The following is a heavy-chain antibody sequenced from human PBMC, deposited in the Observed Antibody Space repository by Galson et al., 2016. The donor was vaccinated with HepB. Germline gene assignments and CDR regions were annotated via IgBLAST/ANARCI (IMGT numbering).Heavy chain of an antibody. CDR3: VRDSVAGMDY. V-gene: IGHV3-30-3*01. CDR2: IAYDGSNQ. CDR1: GFRFSNYA. Sequence: SLRLSCAASGFRFSNYAMHWVRQAPGKGLESVALIAYDGSNQYHADSVQGRFTISRDNSKNTLFLQMNSLRMEDTATYYCVRDSVAGMDYWGQGTLVTVSS. D-gene: IGHD6-19*01. J-gene: IGHJ4*02.